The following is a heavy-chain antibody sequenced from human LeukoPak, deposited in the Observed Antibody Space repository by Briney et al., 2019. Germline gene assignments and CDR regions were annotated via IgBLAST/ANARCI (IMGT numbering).Heavy chain of an antibody. V-gene: IGHV1-69*04. Sequence: SVKVSCKASGGTFSSYAISWVRQAPGQGLEWMGRIIPILGIANYAQKFQGRVTITADKSTSTAYMGLSSLRSEDTAVYYCARDRYYYGSGSYYEGYWGQGTLVTVSS. CDR2: IIPILGIA. CDR1: GGTFSSYA. CDR3: ARDRYYYGSGSYYEGY. D-gene: IGHD3-10*01. J-gene: IGHJ4*02.